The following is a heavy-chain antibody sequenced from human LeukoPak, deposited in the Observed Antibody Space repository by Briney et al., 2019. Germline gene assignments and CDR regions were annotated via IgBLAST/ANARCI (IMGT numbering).Heavy chain of an antibody. CDR1: RFTFSSYS. CDR3: ARAKRDGFDI. CDR2: ISSSSSTI. J-gene: IGHJ3*02. Sequence: GGSLRLSCAASRFTFSSYSMNWVRQAPGKGLEWVSYISSSSSTIYYADSVKGRFTISRDNAMNSVYLQMNSLRAEDTAVYYCARAKRDGFDIWGQGTMVTVSS. V-gene: IGHV3-48*01.